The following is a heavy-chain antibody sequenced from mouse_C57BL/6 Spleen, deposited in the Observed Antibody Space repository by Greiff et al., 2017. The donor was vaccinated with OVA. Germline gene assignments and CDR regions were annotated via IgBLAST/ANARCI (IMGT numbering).Heavy chain of an antibody. D-gene: IGHD1-1*01. V-gene: IGHV1-64*01. CDR2: IHPNRGST. J-gene: IGHJ2*01. CDR3: ARIYYYGSLDY. Sequence: QVQLQQPGAELVKPGASVKLSCKASGYTFTSYWMHWVKQRPGQGLEWIGMIHPNRGSTNYNEKFKSKATLTVDKSSSTAYMQLSSLTSEDSAVYYCARIYYYGSLDYWGQGTTLTVSS. CDR1: GYTFTSYW.